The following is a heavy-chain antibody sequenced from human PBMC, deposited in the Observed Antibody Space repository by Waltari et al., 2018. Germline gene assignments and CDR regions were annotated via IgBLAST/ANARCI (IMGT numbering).Heavy chain of an antibody. V-gene: IGHV4-34*01. CDR2: INHSGST. CDR1: GGSFSGYY. J-gene: IGHJ6*02. CDR3: AITYYYGSGSYTPNYYYGMDV. D-gene: IGHD3-10*01. Sequence: QVQLQQWGAGLLKPSETLSLPCAVYGGSFSGYYWSWIPQPPGKGLEWIGEINHSGSTNYNPSLKSRVTISVDTSKNQFSLKLSSVTAADTAVYYCAITYYYGSGSYTPNYYYGMDVWGQGTTVTVSS.